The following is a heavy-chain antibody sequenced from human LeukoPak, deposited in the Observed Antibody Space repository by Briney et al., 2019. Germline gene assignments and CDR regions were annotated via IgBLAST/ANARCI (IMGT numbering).Heavy chain of an antibody. V-gene: IGHV3-66*01. CDR1: GFTVSSNY. CDR3: ARDTARGKVPDYFDY. Sequence: GGSLRLSCAASGFTVSSNYMSWVRQAPGKGLEWVSVIYSGGSTYYADSVKGRFTISRDNAKNSLYLQMNSLRAEDTAVYYCARDTARGKVPDYFDYWGQGTLVTVSS. D-gene: IGHD2-2*01. CDR2: IYSGGST. J-gene: IGHJ4*02.